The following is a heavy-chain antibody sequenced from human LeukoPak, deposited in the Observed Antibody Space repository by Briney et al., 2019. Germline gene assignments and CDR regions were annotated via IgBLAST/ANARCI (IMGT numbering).Heavy chain of an antibody. J-gene: IGHJ4*02. D-gene: IGHD6-6*01. V-gene: IGHV4-59*01. CDR1: GGSISSYY. CDR2: IYYSGST. CDR3: AGTSRKYSSSSTFDY. Sequence: PSETLSLTCTGSGGSISSYYWSWIRQPPGKGLEWIGYIYYSGSTNYNPSLKSRVTISVDTSKNQFSLKLSSVTAADTAVYYCAGTSRKYSSSSTFDYWGQGTLVTVSS.